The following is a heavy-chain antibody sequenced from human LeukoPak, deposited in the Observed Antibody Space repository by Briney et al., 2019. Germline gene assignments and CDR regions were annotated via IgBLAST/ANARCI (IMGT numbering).Heavy chain of an antibody. CDR2: IIPIFGTA. CDR3: ARERIMITSGGVDSSYYYYYMDV. Sequence: SVKVSCKSSGGTFSSYAISWVRQAPGQGLKWMGGIIPIFGTANYAQKFQGRVTITADKSTSTAYMELSSLRSEDTAVYYCARERIMITSGGVDSSYYYYYMDVWGKGTTVTVSS. D-gene: IGHD3-16*01. CDR1: GGTFSSYA. J-gene: IGHJ6*03. V-gene: IGHV1-69*06.